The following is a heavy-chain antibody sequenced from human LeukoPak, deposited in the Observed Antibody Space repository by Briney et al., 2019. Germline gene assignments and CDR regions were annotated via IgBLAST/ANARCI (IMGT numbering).Heavy chain of an antibody. CDR3: ARVGGRDGYNYGAYYFDY. D-gene: IGHD5-24*01. Sequence: SETLSLTCTVSGGSISSYYWSWIRQPAGKGLEWIGRIYTSGSTNYNPSLKSRVTISVDTSKNQFSLKLSSVTAADTAVYYCARVGGRDGYNYGAYYFDYWGQGTLVTVSS. CDR2: IYTSGST. CDR1: GGSISSYY. J-gene: IGHJ4*02. V-gene: IGHV4-4*07.